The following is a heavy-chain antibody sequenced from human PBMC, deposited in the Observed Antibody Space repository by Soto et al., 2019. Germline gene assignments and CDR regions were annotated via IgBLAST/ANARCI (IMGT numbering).Heavy chain of an antibody. J-gene: IGHJ4*02. D-gene: IGHD6-13*01. CDR2: INHSGST. V-gene: IGHV4-34*01. CDR1: GGTFSGYY. Sequence: PSETLSLTCAVYGGTFSGYYWSWIRQPPGKGLEWIGEINHSGSTNYNPSLKSRVTISVDTSKNQFSLKLSSVTAADTAVYYCARDHSGPLVQFDYWGQGTLVTVSS. CDR3: ARDHSGPLVQFDY.